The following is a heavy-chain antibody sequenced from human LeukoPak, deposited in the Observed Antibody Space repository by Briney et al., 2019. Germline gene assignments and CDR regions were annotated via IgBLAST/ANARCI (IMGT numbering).Heavy chain of an antibody. CDR1: GFPLITRAMR. Sequence: SGPTLVKPTQTLTLTCTFSGFPLITRAMRVSWIRQPPGKALEWLARIDCDDDKFYSTSLKTRLTISKDTSKNQVVLTMTNMDPVDTATYYCARMWRYVDYWGQGTLVTVSS. CDR3: ARMWRYVDY. V-gene: IGHV2-70*04. CDR2: IDCDDDK. D-gene: IGHD5-12*01. J-gene: IGHJ4*02.